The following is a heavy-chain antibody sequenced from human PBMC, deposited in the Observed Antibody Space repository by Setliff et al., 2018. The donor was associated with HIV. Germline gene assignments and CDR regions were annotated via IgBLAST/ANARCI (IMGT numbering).Heavy chain of an antibody. CDR3: AAVFTAVPGRSLDY. Sequence: PGGSLRLSCAVSGFTFTTSTMNWVRQAPGKGLEWVASISSSGSYIHYADSVKGRFSISRDNARNSLYLLMSNLRVEDTALYYCAAVFTAVPGRSLDYWGQGTLVTVSS. V-gene: IGHV3-21*01. CDR2: ISSSGSYI. D-gene: IGHD6-19*01. J-gene: IGHJ4*02. CDR1: GFTFTTST.